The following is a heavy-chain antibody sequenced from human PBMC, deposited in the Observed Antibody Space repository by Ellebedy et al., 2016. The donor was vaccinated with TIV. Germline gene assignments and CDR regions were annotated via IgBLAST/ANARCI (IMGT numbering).Heavy chain of an antibody. CDR2: IYYSGST. J-gene: IGHJ5*02. CDR3: ARDDPSGWLDP. V-gene: IGHV4-61*01. Sequence: MPSETLSLTCTVSGGSVSSGRYYWSWIRQPPGKGLEWVGYIYYSGSTNYNPSLKRRVTISIDTSKNQFSLRLTSVTAADTAVYYCARDDPSGWLDPWGQGTLVTVSS. CDR1: GGSVSSGRYY. D-gene: IGHD3-10*01.